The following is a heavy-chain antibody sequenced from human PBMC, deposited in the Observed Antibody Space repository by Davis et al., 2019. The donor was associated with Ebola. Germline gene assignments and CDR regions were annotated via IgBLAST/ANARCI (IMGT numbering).Heavy chain of an antibody. D-gene: IGHD5-24*01. CDR1: GTPIRPYY. CDR3: ARFEMATIEGDDGFDI. J-gene: IGHJ3*02. V-gene: IGHV4-59*08. Sequence: MPGGSLRLSCTVSGTPIRPYYWSWIRQPPGKGLEWIGYIYYSGSTDYNPSLKSRVTISLDTSKNQFSLNLSSVTAADTAVYYCARFEMATIEGDDGFDIWGQGTMVTVSS. CDR2: IYYSGST.